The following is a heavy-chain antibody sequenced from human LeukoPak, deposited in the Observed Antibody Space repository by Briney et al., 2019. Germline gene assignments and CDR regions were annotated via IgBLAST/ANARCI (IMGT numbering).Heavy chain of an antibody. CDR3: TRSSWGHNWFDP. J-gene: IGHJ5*02. CDR2: ISAYNGNT. CDR1: GYTFTSYG. Sequence: GASVKVSCKASGYTFTSYGISWVRQAPGQGLEWMGWISAYNGNTNYAQKLQGRVTMTRDTSTSTVYMEVSSLKSEDTAVYYCTRSSWGHNWFDPWGQGTLVTVSS. D-gene: IGHD7-27*01. V-gene: IGHV1-18*01.